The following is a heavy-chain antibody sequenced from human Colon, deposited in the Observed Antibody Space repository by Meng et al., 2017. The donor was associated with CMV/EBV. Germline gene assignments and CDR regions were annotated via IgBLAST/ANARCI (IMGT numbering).Heavy chain of an antibody. CDR2: ISAYTGDT. D-gene: IGHD1-26*01. CDR3: VRESQSGSYIYLQH. Sequence: QVQLVKSVAKVKKHGASVKVSCKASGYTFTNYGISWVRQAPGQGLEWMGWISAYTGDTYYAQKFQGRVTMTTDTSTSTAYMELRSLRSDDTAVYYCVRESQSGSYIYLQHWGQGTLVTVSS. J-gene: IGHJ1*01. V-gene: IGHV1-18*01. CDR1: GYTFTNYG.